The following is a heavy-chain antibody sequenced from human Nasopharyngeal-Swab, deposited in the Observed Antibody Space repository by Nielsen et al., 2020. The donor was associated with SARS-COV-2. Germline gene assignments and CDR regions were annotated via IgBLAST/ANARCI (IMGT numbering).Heavy chain of an antibody. J-gene: IGHJ6*02. CDR1: GGSISSYY. Sequence: SGTLSLTCTVSGGSISSYYWSWIRQPPGKGLEWIGYIYYSGSTNYNPSLKSRVTISVDTSKNQFSLKLSSVTAADTAVYYCARDLGGSGYDLGGYYYYYGMDVWGQGTTVTVSS. D-gene: IGHD5-12*01. CDR3: ARDLGGSGYDLGGYYYYYGMDV. V-gene: IGHV4-59*01. CDR2: IYYSGST.